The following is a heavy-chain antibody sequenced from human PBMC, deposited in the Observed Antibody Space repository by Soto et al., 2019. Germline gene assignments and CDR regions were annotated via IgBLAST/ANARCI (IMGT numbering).Heavy chain of an antibody. CDR1: GYTFTSYG. V-gene: IGHV1-18*01. Sequence: QVQLVQSGAEVKKPGASVKVSCKASGYTFTSYGISWVRQAPGQGLEWMGWISAYNGNTNYAQKLQGRGTMTTDTSTSTDSMELRSLRSDDTAVYYCARVKIGYYYYSSGYLAVGYWGQGTLVTVSS. CDR3: ARVKIGYYYYSSGYLAVGY. D-gene: IGHD3-22*01. CDR2: ISAYNGNT. J-gene: IGHJ4*02.